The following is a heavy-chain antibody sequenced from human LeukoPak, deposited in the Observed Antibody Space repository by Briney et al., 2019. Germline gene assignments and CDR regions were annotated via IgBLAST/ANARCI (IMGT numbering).Heavy chain of an antibody. Sequence: KPSETLSLTCTVSGGSISSYYWSWIRQPAGKGLEWIGRIYTSGSTNYNPSLKSRVTMSVDTSKNQFSLKLSSVTAADTAVYYCARDQENDDTDWFDPWGQGTLVTVSS. CDR1: GGSISSYY. CDR2: IYTSGST. V-gene: IGHV4-4*07. CDR3: ARDQENDDTDWFDP. D-gene: IGHD5-18*01. J-gene: IGHJ5*02.